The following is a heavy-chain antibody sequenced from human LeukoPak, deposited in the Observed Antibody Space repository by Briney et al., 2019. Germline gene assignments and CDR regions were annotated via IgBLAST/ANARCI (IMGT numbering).Heavy chain of an antibody. CDR3: ARGVEELVRRYYYYMDV. V-gene: IGHV4-39*07. Sequence: PSETLSLTCTVSGASISSSSYYWGWIRQPPGKGLEWIGSIYYSGSTYYNPSLKSRVTVSVDTSNNQFSVKLSSVTAADTAVYYCARGVEELVRRYYYYMDVWGRGTTVTVSS. D-gene: IGHD6-6*01. CDR1: GASISSSSYY. J-gene: IGHJ6*03. CDR2: IYYSGST.